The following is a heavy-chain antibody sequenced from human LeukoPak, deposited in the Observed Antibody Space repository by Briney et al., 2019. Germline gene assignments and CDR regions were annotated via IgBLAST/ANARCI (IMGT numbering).Heavy chain of an antibody. CDR2: ISYDGSNK. CDR1: GFTFSSYA. J-gene: IGHJ3*02. CDR3: ARELGSGSYRARSSVAFDI. D-gene: IGHD3-10*01. Sequence: GRSLRLSCAASGFTFSSYAMHWVRQAPGKGLEWVAVISYDGSNKYYADSVKGRFTISRDNSKNTLYLQMNSLRAEDAAVYYCARELGSGSYRARSSVAFDIWGQGTMVTVSS. V-gene: IGHV3-30*04.